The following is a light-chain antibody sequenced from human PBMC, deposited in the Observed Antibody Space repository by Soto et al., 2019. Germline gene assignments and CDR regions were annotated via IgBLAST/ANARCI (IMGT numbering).Light chain of an antibody. CDR3: QQYDSSPIT. CDR1: QSVTSNY. J-gene: IGKJ5*01. Sequence: EILLTQSPGTLSLSPGERATLSCRVSQSVTSNYLAWYSQKPGQAPRLLIYGASSRVTGIPDRFSGSGSGTDFTLTISRLEPEDFAMYYCQQYDSSPITFGQGTRLEIK. CDR2: GAS. V-gene: IGKV3-20*01.